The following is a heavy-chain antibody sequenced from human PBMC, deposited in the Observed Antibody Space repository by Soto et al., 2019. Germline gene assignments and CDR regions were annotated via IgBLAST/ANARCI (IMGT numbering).Heavy chain of an antibody. J-gene: IGHJ4*02. CDR2: INHSGST. D-gene: IGHD3-16*02. V-gene: IGHV4-34*01. Sequence: PSGTLSLTCAVYGGSFITYYWTWIRQPPGKGLEWIGEINHSGSTNYNSSLKSRVTISVDTSKNQFSLKLSSVTAADTAVYYCARIKSHDYVWGSYRPFEYWGQGTLVTVS. CDR1: GGSFITYY. CDR3: ARIKSHDYVWGSYRPFEY.